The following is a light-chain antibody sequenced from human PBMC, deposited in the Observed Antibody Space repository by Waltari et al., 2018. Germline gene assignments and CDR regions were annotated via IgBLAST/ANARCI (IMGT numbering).Light chain of an antibody. J-gene: IGKJ4*01. CDR2: GAS. V-gene: IGKV3-20*01. CDR3: QQYGTSPLT. Sequence: DIVLTQSPGPLSLSPGERATLSCRASQSVSSNYLAWYQQKPGQAPRLLIYGASRRATGIPDRFSGSGSGTDFSLTISRLEPADFAVYYCQQYGTSPLTFGGGTKVEIK. CDR1: QSVSSNY.